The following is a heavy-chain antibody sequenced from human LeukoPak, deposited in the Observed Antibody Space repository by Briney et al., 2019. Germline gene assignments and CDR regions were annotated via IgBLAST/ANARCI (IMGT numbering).Heavy chain of an antibody. Sequence: SETLSLTYTVSGGSISSSSYYWGWIRQPPGKGLEWIGSIYYSGSTYYNPSLKSRVTISVDTSKNQFSLKLSSVTAADTAVYYCARQSGSYYAEFDYWGQGTLVTVSS. CDR1: GGSISSSSYY. CDR3: ARQSGSYYAEFDY. V-gene: IGHV4-39*01. D-gene: IGHD1-26*01. J-gene: IGHJ4*02. CDR2: IYYSGST.